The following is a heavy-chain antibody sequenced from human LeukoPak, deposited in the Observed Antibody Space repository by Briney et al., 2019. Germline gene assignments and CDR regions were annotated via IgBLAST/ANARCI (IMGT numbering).Heavy chain of an antibody. CDR2: INPKSGGT. Sequence: ASXKVSCKASGYTFTGYDMHWVRQAPGQGLEWMGWINPKSGGTNYAQKFQGRVTITRDTYSRTAYMELSRLRSDDTAVYYCARADPRTIAGDYWGQGTLVTAAS. CDR1: GYTFTGYD. D-gene: IGHD4/OR15-4a*01. CDR3: ARADPRTIAGDY. J-gene: IGHJ4*02. V-gene: IGHV1-2*02.